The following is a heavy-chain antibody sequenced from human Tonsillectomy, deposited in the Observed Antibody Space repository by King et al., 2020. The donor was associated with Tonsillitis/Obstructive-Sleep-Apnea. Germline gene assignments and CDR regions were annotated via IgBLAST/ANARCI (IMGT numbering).Heavy chain of an antibody. CDR3: TTSHAVTLDGFDI. D-gene: IGHD4-17*01. Sequence: VQLVESGGGLVKPGGSLRLSCAASGFTFNNAWMSWVRQAPGKGLEWVGHIKSKTDGGTVDYAAPVKGRFTISRDDAKNTLYLQMNRLTTEDTGVYYCTTSHAVTLDGFDIWGQGTMVTVSS. CDR1: GFTFNNAW. J-gene: IGHJ3*02. V-gene: IGHV3-15*01. CDR2: IKSKTDGGTV.